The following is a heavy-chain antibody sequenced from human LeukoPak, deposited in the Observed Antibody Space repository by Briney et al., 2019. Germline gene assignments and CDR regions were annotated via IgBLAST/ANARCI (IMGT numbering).Heavy chain of an antibody. CDR2: ISGSGDST. CDR1: GFTFSSYW. D-gene: IGHD1-26*01. V-gene: IGHV3-23*01. Sequence: PGGSLRLSCAASGFTFSSYWMHWVRQAPGKGLEWVSTISGSGDSTYYPDSVKGRFTISRDNSKNTLYLLMNSLRAEDTAVYFCAKGRSGNYYAFDNWGQGTLVTVSS. CDR3: AKGRSGNYYAFDN. J-gene: IGHJ4*02.